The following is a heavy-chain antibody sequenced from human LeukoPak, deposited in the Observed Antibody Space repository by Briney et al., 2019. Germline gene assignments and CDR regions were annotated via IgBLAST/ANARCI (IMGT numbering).Heavy chain of an antibody. CDR3: AKDRQGFGFGEQLDYYYMDV. D-gene: IGHD3-10*01. CDR2: ICGSGGST. Sequence: PGGSLRLSCAASGFTFTGYAMSWVRQVPGKGLEWVSAICGSGGSTYYADSVKGRFTISRDNSKNTLYLQMNSLRAEDTAVYYCAKDRQGFGFGEQLDYYYMDVWGKGTTVTVSS. V-gene: IGHV3-23*01. CDR1: GFTFTGYA. J-gene: IGHJ6*03.